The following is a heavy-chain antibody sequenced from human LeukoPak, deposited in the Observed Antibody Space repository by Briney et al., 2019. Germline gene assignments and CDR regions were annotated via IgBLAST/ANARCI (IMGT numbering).Heavy chain of an antibody. Sequence: PSETLSLTCAVYGGSFSDYYWTWIRQPPGKGLEWIGFIYYSGSTYYNPSLKSRITISVDTSKNQFSLKLSSVTAADTAVYYCARDFANGYYFDYWGQGTLVTVSS. V-gene: IGHV4-34*09. CDR3: ARDFANGYYFDY. D-gene: IGHD2-8*01. J-gene: IGHJ4*02. CDR2: IYYSGST. CDR1: GGSFSDYY.